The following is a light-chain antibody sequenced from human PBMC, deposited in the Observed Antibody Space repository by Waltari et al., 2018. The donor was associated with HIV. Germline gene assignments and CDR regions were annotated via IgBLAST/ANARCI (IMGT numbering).Light chain of an antibody. J-gene: IGKJ1*01. CDR2: KAS. CDR1: QSITNW. Sequence: DIQMTQSPSTLSASVGDRVTITCRASQSITNWLAWYQQRPGKAPKLLIYKASTLESGAPSRFSGSGSGTDFTLTISSLQPDDFATYYCQQNNSFSPTFGQGTKVEIK. CDR3: QQNNSFSPT. V-gene: IGKV1-5*03.